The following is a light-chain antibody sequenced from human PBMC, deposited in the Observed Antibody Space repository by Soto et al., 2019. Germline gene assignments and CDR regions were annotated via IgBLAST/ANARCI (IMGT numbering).Light chain of an antibody. CDR2: GAS. CDR1: QSVDSTF. CDR3: QQYMSSVT. V-gene: IGKV3-20*01. J-gene: IGKJ1*01. Sequence: EIVLTQSPGSLSLSPGERATLSCRASQSVDSTFFAWYQKKPGQAPRLLIYGASKRATGVPDRFSGRGSGTDFTLTISRQEPEDFAVYYCQQYMSSVTFGQGTKVEI.